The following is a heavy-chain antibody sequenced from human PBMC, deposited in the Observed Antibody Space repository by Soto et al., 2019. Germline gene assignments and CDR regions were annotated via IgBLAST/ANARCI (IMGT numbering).Heavy chain of an antibody. J-gene: IGHJ4*02. CDR2: ISSSGSTI. Sequence: GGFLRLSCAASGFTFSDYYMSWIRQAPGKGLEWVSYISSSGSTIYYADSVKGRFTISRDNAKNSLYLQMNSLRAEDTAVYYCAREMITMVRGVPSYYFDYWGQGTLVTVS. CDR1: GFTFSDYY. D-gene: IGHD3-10*01. V-gene: IGHV3-11*04. CDR3: AREMITMVRGVPSYYFDY.